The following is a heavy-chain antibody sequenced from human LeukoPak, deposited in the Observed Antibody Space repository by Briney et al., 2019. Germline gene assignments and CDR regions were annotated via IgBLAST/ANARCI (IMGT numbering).Heavy chain of an antibody. CDR3: ASGPDSGNYLGYSDY. J-gene: IGHJ4*02. CDR1: RFTFSTYA. CDR2: ISYDGSNR. V-gene: IGHV3-30-3*01. Sequence: GGSLRLSCAASRFTFSTYASHWVRQAPGKGLEWVAVISYDGSNRYYADSVKGRFTISRDNSKNTLYLQMNRLRAEDTAMYYCASGPDSGNYLGYSDYWGQGTLVTVSS. D-gene: IGHD5-12*01.